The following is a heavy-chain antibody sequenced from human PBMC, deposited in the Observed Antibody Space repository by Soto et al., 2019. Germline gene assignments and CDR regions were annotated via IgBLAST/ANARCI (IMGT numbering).Heavy chain of an antibody. CDR2: ISAYNGNT. V-gene: IGHV1-18*01. D-gene: IGHD3-3*01. J-gene: IGHJ4*02. CDR1: GDTFTSYG. CDR3: AREYYDFWSGYAYYFDY. Sequence: ASVKVSCKASGDTFTSYGISWVRQSPGQGLEWMGWISAYNGNTNYAQKLQGRVTMTTDTSTSTAYMELRSLRSDDTAVYYCAREYYDFWSGYAYYFDYWGQGTLVTVSS.